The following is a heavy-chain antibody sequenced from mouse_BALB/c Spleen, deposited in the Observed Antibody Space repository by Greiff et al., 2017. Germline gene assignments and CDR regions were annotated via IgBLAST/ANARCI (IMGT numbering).Heavy chain of an antibody. Sequence: DVMLVESGGGLVKPGGSLKLSCAASGFTFSSYAMSWVRQTPEKRLEWVAIISSGGSYTYYPDSVKGRFTISRDNAKNTLYLQMSSLRSEDTAMYYCARQSGYWGQGTTLTVSS. CDR3: ARQSGY. J-gene: IGHJ2*01. V-gene: IGHV5-9-3*01. CDR1: GFTFSSYA. CDR2: ISSGGSYT.